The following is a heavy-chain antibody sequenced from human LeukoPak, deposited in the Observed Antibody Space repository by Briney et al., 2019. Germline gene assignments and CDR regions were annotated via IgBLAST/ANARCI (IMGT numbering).Heavy chain of an antibody. CDR2: INSDGSST. CDR3: ARDLGATNWFDP. J-gene: IGHJ5*02. Sequence: GGSLRLSCAVSGLTVSNIWMNWVRQAPGKGLVWVSRINSDGSSTNYADSVKGRFTISRDNAQNTLYLQMNSLRAEDTAMYYCARDLGATNWFDPWGQGTLVTVSS. CDR1: GLTVSNIW. D-gene: IGHD3-10*01. V-gene: IGHV3-74*01.